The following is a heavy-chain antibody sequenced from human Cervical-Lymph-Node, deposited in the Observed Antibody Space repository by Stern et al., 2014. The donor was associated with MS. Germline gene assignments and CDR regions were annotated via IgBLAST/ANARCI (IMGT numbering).Heavy chain of an antibody. Sequence: QVQLQESGPGLVKPSGALSLTCSVSGGSISGYYWTWIRQTPGQTLEWIGFVYNTGTTNYNPSFGGRVSMSMDASKSQFSLRLSSVTAADTATYYCARGERAIDWYFDLWGRGTMVAVSS. D-gene: IGHD1-26*01. J-gene: IGHJ2*01. CDR1: GGSISGYY. CDR3: ARGERAIDWYFDL. CDR2: VYNTGTT. V-gene: IGHV4-59*01.